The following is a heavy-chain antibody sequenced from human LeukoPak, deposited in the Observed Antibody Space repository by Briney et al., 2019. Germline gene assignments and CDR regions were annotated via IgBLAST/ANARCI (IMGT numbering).Heavy chain of an antibody. CDR1: GGSISSSSYY. V-gene: IGHV4-39*07. Sequence: SETLSLTCTVSGGSISSSSYYWGWIRQPPGKGLEWNGSIYYSGSTYYNPSLKSRVTISVDTSKNQFSLKLSSVTAADTAVYYCASEIYYYGSGGVFDYWGQGTLVTVSS. D-gene: IGHD3-10*01. CDR2: IYYSGST. CDR3: ASEIYYYGSGGVFDY. J-gene: IGHJ4*02.